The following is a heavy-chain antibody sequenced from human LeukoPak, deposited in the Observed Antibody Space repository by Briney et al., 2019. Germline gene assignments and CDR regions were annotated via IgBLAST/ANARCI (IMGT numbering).Heavy chain of an antibody. CDR2: IYSGGST. V-gene: IGHV3-53*01. J-gene: IGHJ4*02. Sequence: GGSLRLSCAASGFTVSSNYMSWVRQAPGKGLEWVSVIYSGGSTYYADSVKGRFTISRDNSRNTLYLQMNSLRAEDTAVYYCARENIAVAGYYYFDYWGQGTLVTVSS. CDR1: GFTVSSNY. CDR3: ARENIAVAGYYYFDY. D-gene: IGHD6-19*01.